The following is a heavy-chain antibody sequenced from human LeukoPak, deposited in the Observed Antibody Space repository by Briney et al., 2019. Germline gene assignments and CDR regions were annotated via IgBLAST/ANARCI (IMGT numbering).Heavy chain of an antibody. J-gene: IGHJ6*02. D-gene: IGHD3-10*01. CDR2: ISGSGGST. Sequence: GGSLRLSCAASGFTFSSYAMSWVRQAPGKGLEWVSAISGSGGSTYYADSVKGRFTISRDNSKNTLYLQMNSLRPEDTAVYYCAKSTVRGFYYYYGMNVWGQGTTVTVSS. CDR3: AKSTVRGFYYYYGMNV. CDR1: GFTFSSYA. V-gene: IGHV3-23*01.